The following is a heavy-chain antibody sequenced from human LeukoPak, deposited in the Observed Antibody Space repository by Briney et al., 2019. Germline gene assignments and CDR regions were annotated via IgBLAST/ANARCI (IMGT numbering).Heavy chain of an antibody. CDR2: IYYSGST. Sequence: PSETLSLTCTVSGGSISSSSYYWGWIRQPPGKGLEWIGSIYYSGSTYYNPSLKSRVTISVDTSKNQFSLKLSSVTAADTAVYYCVRRKYGDPFDYWGQGTLVTVSS. CDR1: GGSISSSSYY. V-gene: IGHV4-39*01. CDR3: VRRKYGDPFDY. J-gene: IGHJ4*02. D-gene: IGHD4-17*01.